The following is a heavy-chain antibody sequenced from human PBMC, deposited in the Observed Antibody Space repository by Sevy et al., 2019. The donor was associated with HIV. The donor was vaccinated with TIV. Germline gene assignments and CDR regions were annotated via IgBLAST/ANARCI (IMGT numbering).Heavy chain of an antibody. J-gene: IGHJ6*02. D-gene: IGHD1-26*01. CDR3: ARDGGATDYGMDV. CDR1: GFIFSQYS. CDR2: ITRSSSYI. Sequence: GGSLRLSCAASGFIFSQYSLNWVRQAPGKGLEWVSSITRSSSYIYYAHSVKGRFTISRDNAKNSLYLQMNNLRAEDTAIYYCARDGGATDYGMDVWGLGTTVTVSS. V-gene: IGHV3-21*01.